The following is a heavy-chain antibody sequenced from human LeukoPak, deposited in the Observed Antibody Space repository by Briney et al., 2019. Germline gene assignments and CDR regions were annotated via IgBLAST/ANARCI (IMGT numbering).Heavy chain of an antibody. CDR1: GYTFTGYY. Sequence: ASVKVSCKASGYTFTGYYMHWVRQAAGQGLAWMGWINPNSGGTNYAQKFQGRVTMTRDTSISTAYMELSRLRSDDTAVYHCARGRLALGGDGYNFGYYWGQGTLVTASS. D-gene: IGHD5-24*01. CDR3: ARGRLALGGDGYNFGYY. J-gene: IGHJ4*02. CDR2: INPNSGGT. V-gene: IGHV1-2*02.